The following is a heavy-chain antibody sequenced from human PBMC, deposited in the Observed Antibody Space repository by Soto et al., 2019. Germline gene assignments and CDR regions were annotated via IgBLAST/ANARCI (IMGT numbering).Heavy chain of an antibody. D-gene: IGHD1-26*01. CDR1: GFTFSSYG. J-gene: IGHJ6*02. CDR3: ARRQWEPYGMDV. CDR2: IWYDGSNK. V-gene: IGHV3-33*01. Sequence: QVQLVESGGGVVQPGRSLRLSCAASGFTFSSYGMHWVRQAPGKGLDWVAVIWYDGSNKYYADSVKGRFTISRDNSKNTLYLQMNSLRAEDTAVYYCARRQWEPYGMDVWGQGTTVTVSS.